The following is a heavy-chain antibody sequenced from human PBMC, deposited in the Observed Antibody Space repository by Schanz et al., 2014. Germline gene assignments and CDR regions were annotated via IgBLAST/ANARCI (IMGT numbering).Heavy chain of an antibody. CDR3: AKDSTRIDIVLVPTAIDY. V-gene: IGHV3-33*06. D-gene: IGHD2-2*01. J-gene: IGHJ4*02. CDR1: GFSLNTYG. Sequence: QAQLMESGGGVVQPGTSLILSCSVSGFSLNTYGIHWFRQPAGKGLEWVAVIWNNGVTKYYADSVKGRFTISRDNSKNTLYLQMNSLRAEDTSVYYCAKDSTRIDIVLVPTAIDYWGQGTLVTVSS. CDR2: IWNNGVTK.